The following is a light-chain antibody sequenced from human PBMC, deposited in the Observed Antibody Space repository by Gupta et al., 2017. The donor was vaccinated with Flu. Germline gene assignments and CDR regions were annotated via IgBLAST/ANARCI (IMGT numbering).Light chain of an antibody. V-gene: IGKV1-16*02. CDR3: QQDESFPST. J-gene: IGKJ2*01. CDR2: AAS. CDR1: QDIKNY. Sequence: PSSLSVSAGDRVTITWRATQDIKNYLAWFQQKPGKAPKSLIYAASSLQSGVPSKFSGSGSGTNFTLTISSLQPEDAASYCCQQDESFPSTFGRGTKLAI.